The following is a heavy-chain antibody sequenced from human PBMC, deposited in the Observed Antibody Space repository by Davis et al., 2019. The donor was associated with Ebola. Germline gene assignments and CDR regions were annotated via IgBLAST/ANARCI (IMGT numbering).Heavy chain of an antibody. Sequence: PGGSLRLSCAASGFTFSSYAMHWVRQAPGKGLEWVAVISYDGSNKYYADSVKGRFTISRDNSKNTLYLQMNSLRAEDTAVYYCARDRSSGYYVPSYYGMDVWGQGTTVTVSS. V-gene: IGHV3-30-3*01. CDR2: ISYDGSNK. D-gene: IGHD3-22*01. CDR3: ARDRSSGYYVPSYYGMDV. J-gene: IGHJ6*02. CDR1: GFTFSSYA.